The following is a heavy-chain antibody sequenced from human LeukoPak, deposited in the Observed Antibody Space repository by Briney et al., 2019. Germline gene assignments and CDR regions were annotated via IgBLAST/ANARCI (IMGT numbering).Heavy chain of an antibody. V-gene: IGHV4-30-2*01. CDR1: GDSLSSGSYY. D-gene: IGHD3-10*01. Sequence: SETLSLTCTVSGDSLSSGSYYWTWIRQPPGKDLEWIGYVYHNGNTNYNPSLKSRVTMSVDRSKNQFSLQLSFVTAADTAVYYCARRSETPNRLDPWGPGTLVTVSS. CDR3: ARRSETPNRLDP. CDR2: VYHNGNT. J-gene: IGHJ5*02.